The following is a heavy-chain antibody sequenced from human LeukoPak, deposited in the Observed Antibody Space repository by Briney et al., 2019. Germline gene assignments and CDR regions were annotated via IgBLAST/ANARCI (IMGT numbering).Heavy chain of an antibody. V-gene: IGHV4-59*01. Sequence: PSETLSLTCTVSGGSISSYYWSWIRQPPGKGLEWIGYIYYSGSTNYNPSLKNRVTISVDTSKNQFSLKLSSVTAADTAVYYCARLMPLGAFDIWGQGTMVTVSS. CDR2: IYYSGST. D-gene: IGHD2-8*01. CDR3: ARLMPLGAFDI. J-gene: IGHJ3*02. CDR1: GGSISSYY.